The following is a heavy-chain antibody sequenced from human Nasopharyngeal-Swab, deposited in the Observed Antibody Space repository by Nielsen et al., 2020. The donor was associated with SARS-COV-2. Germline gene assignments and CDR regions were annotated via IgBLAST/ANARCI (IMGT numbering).Heavy chain of an antibody. CDR2: INAGNGNT. CDR3: ARGIAAAGTLDY. Sequence: ASVKVSCKASGYTFTSYAMHWVRQAPGQRLEWMGWINAGNGNTKYSQKFQGRVTITRDTSASTAYMELSSLRSEDTAVYYCARGIAAAGTLDYWGQGTQVTVSS. D-gene: IGHD6-13*01. CDR1: GYTFTSYA. J-gene: IGHJ4*02. V-gene: IGHV1-3*01.